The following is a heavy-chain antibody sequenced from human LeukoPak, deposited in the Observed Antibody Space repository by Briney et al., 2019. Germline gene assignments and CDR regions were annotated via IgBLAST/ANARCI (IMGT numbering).Heavy chain of an antibody. Sequence: GASLEISCKGSGYIFTSYWIGWVRPMPGKGLEWMGIIYPGDSDTRYSPSFQGQVTISADKSISTAYLQWSSLKASDTAMYYCARLGAAAGESFDYWGQGTLVTVSS. J-gene: IGHJ4*02. CDR2: IYPGDSDT. CDR3: ARLGAAAGESFDY. V-gene: IGHV5-51*01. CDR1: GYIFTSYW. D-gene: IGHD6-13*01.